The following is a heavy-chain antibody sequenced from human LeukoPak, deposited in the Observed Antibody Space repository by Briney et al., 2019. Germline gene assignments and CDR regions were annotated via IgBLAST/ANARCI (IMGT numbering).Heavy chain of an antibody. J-gene: IGHJ5*02. CDR2: MNPNSGNT. CDR1: GYTFTIYD. CDR3: ARALAGEFDP. D-gene: IGHD1-1*01. Sequence: ASVKVSCTASGYTFTIYDINWVRQATGQGLEWMGWMNPNSGNTGYAQKFQGRVTITRNTSISTAYMELSSLRSEDTAVYYCARALAGEFDPWGQGTLVTVSS. V-gene: IGHV1-8*03.